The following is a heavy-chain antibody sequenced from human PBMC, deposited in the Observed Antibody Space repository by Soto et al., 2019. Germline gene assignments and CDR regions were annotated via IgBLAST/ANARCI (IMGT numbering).Heavy chain of an antibody. V-gene: IGHV3-23*01. D-gene: IGHD5-12*01. CDR2: IGGRGNSA. CDR1: GFIFTNYA. CDR3: VREGRGSFDF. Sequence: PGGSLRLSCAASGFIFTNYAMNWVRQAPGKGLEWVSVIGGRGNSAYYADSVQGRFTISRDNSKNTLPLQMSSLTADDTAIYYCVREGRGSFDFWGRGTMVTVS. J-gene: IGHJ3*01.